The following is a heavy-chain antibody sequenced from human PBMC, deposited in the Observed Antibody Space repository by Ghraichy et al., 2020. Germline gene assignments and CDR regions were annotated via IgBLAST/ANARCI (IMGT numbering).Heavy chain of an antibody. D-gene: IGHD3-10*01. CDR3: ARDSSLWFGDLKNWFDP. J-gene: IGHJ5*02. Sequence: ASVKVSCKASGYSFTSYSISWVRQAPGQGLEWMGWISGYNGNTNYAQKFQGRVTMTTDTSTSTAYMELRSLRSDDTAVYYCARDSSLWFGDLKNWFDPWGQGTLVTVPS. V-gene: IGHV1-18*01. CDR1: GYSFTSYS. CDR2: ISGYNGNT.